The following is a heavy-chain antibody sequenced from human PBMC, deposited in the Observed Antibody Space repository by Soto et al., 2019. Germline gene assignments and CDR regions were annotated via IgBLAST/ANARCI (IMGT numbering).Heavy chain of an antibody. Sequence: ASVKVSCKASGYTFTSYYMHWVRQAPGQGLEWMGIINPSGGSTSYAQKFQGRVTMTRDTSTSTVYMELSSLRSEDTAVYYCARVLTPYYDSSGSLDYWGQGTLVTVSS. CDR3: ARVLTPYYDSSGSLDY. V-gene: IGHV1-46*01. J-gene: IGHJ4*02. D-gene: IGHD3-22*01. CDR1: GYTFTSYY. CDR2: INPSGGST.